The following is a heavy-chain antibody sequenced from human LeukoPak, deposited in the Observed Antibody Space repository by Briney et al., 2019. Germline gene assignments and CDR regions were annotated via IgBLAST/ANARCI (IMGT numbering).Heavy chain of an antibody. V-gene: IGHV2-5*02. CDR2: IYWDDDK. CDR3: VHAALSFSPVYSSNWYISDF. J-gene: IGHJ4*02. D-gene: IGHD6-13*01. Sequence: SGPTLVKPTQNLTLTCTFSGFSLSTNGMGVGWIRQPPARALEWLALIYWDDDKRYSPSLKSRLTITKDTSKNQVVLTMTNMDPVDTATYYCVHAALSFSPVYSSNWYISDFWGQGTLVTVSS. CDR1: GFSLSTNGMG.